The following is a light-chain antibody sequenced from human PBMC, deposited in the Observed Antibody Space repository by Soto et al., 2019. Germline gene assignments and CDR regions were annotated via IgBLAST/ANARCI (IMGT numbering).Light chain of an antibody. V-gene: IGKV1-39*01. CDR2: ETS. Sequence: PSSLSASVGERVTITCRASQNIRSYLSWYQQKPGKAPKLLIFETSTLQSGVPSRFTGAGSGTDFTLTISSLQPEDFATYYCQESFYAPPTFGQGTKVDIK. J-gene: IGKJ1*01. CDR1: QNIRSY. CDR3: QESFYAPPT.